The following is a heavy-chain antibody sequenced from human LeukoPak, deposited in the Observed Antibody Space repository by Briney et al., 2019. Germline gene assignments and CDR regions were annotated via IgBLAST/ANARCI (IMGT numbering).Heavy chain of an antibody. V-gene: IGHV4-39*01. CDR3: ARKPILYGSGTYWDYFDS. D-gene: IGHD3-10*01. CDR1: GASFTTSGSS. CDR2: LYYSGNT. Sequence: SETLCLPCTVPGASFTTSGSSGGWIRPPPGKGLEWIASLYYSGNTYFNPSLKSRVTISVDPSNNPVSRQVSSVTSAATAVYFCARKPILYGSGTYWDYFDSWGQGNLVTVSS. J-gene: IGHJ4*02.